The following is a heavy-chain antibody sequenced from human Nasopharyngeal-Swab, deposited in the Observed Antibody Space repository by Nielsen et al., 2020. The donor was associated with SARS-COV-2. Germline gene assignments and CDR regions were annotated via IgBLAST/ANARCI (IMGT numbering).Heavy chain of an antibody. CDR3: ARRRGYSAYDYGMDV. V-gene: IGHV1-8*03. D-gene: IGHD5-12*01. Sequence: ASVKVSCKPSAYTFTSYEINWVRQATGQGLEWMGWMNPNSDNTGYAQKFQGRVTITMNTSISTAYMELSSLRSEDTAVYYCARRRGYSAYDYGMDVWGQGTTVTVSS. J-gene: IGHJ6*02. CDR1: AYTFTSYE. CDR2: MNPNSDNT.